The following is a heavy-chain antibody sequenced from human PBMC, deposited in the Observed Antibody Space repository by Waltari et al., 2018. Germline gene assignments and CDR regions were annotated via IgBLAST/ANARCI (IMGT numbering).Heavy chain of an antibody. CDR3: AKQYGDYTGGFDY. CDR2: ISCSGGST. D-gene: IGHD2-2*02. J-gene: IGHJ4*02. CDR1: GFTFSSYA. Sequence: EVQLLESGGGLVQPGGSLRLSCAAYGFTFSSYAMSWGRKAPGKGLEWVSAISCSGGSTYYADSVKGRFTISIDNSKNTLYLQMNSLRAEDTAVYYCAKQYGDYTGGFDYWGQGTLVTVSS. V-gene: IGHV3-23*01.